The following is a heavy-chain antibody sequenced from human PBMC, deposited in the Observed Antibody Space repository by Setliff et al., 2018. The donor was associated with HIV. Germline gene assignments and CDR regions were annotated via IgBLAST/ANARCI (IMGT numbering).Heavy chain of an antibody. J-gene: IGHJ4*02. Sequence: PSETLSLTCAVYGGSLSGYYWSWIRQPPGKGLEWIGEINQSGSTKYNPSLKSRVTVSIDTSNNQFSLRLSSVTAADTAIYYCASMIRGINSPIDFWGQGTLVTVSS. CDR3: ASMIRGINSPIDF. D-gene: IGHD3-10*01. CDR1: GGSLSGYY. CDR2: INQSGST. V-gene: IGHV4-34*01.